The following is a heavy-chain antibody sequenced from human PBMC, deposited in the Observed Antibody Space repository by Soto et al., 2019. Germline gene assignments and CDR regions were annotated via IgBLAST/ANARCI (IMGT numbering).Heavy chain of an antibody. Sequence: SETLSLTCTVSGGSFVTYYWSWILQPPGKGLEWIGYMYYTGNTNYNPSLKSRVTISVDTSKNQYSLKLRSVTAADTAVYFCARYFDWPNAFDIWGQGTMVTVS. CDR1: GGSFVTYY. D-gene: IGHD3-9*01. CDR2: MYYTGNT. J-gene: IGHJ3*02. CDR3: ARYFDWPNAFDI. V-gene: IGHV4-59*01.